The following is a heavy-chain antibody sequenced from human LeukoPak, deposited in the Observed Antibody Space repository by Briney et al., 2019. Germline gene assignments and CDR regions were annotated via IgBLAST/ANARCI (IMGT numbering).Heavy chain of an antibody. CDR2: INHSGST. CDR3: ARGRYYGSGSYRD. D-gene: IGHD3-10*01. Sequence: SETLSLTCAVYGGSFSGYYWSWVRQPPGKGLEWIGEINHSGSTNYNPSLTSRVTISLDPSKNHFSLKLSSVTAADTAVYYCARGRYYGSGSYRDWGQGTLVTVSS. J-gene: IGHJ4*02. V-gene: IGHV4-34*01. CDR1: GGSFSGYY.